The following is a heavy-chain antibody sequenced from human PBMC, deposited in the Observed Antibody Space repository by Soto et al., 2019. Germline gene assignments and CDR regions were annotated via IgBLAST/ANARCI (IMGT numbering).Heavy chain of an antibody. CDR2: ISFAGSKI. CDR3: AIARVADSSLDH. D-gene: IGHD3-3*01. V-gene: IGHV3-30*03. Sequence: GRSLRLSCAASGFTFSSYGMHWVLQAPGKGLEWVAIISFAGSKIFYADSVKGRFTISRDNPENTLFLHMNSLRADDTAVYYCAIARVADSSLDHWGQGILVTVSS. J-gene: IGHJ4*01. CDR1: GFTFSSYG.